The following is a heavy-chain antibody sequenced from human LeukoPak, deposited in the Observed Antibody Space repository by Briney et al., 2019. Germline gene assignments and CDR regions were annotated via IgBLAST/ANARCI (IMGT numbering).Heavy chain of an antibody. CDR1: GFTFSTYW. V-gene: IGHV3-74*01. J-gene: IGHJ4*02. D-gene: IGHD3-9*01. Sequence: PAGGSLRLSCAASGFTFSTYWMHWVRHAPGEGLVWVSCIHSDGSNTTYADSGKGRFTNARDNAKNTLFLQMNSLRAEDMAVYDRARERLAVMDYWGQGTLVTVSS. CDR3: ARERLAVMDY. CDR2: IHSDGSNT.